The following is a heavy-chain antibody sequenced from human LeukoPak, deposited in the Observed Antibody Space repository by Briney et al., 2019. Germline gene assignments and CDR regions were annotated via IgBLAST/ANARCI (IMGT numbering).Heavy chain of an antibody. J-gene: IGHJ6*03. CDR3: ATHRYDFSSYGPDDYFYIDG. V-gene: IGHV3-15*01. D-gene: IGHD3-3*01. Sequence: GGSLTLSHAVSGFPFSVAWMSGVPHPPERGREGVGRIKAKADGKTTDSAAHVEGRFVITRDDSKNTLYLQMISLKTDDAAVYYCATHRYDFSSYGPDDYFYIDGWGKGITVT. CDR2: IKAKADGKTT. CDR1: GFPFSVAW.